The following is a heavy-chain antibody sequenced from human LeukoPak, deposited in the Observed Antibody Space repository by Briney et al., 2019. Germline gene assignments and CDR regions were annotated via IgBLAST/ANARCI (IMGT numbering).Heavy chain of an antibody. CDR1: GGSISSGTYY. D-gene: IGHD6-19*01. CDR2: MYTSGST. CDR3: ARHASRIAVAGTVWFDP. J-gene: IGHJ5*02. V-gene: IGHV4-61*02. Sequence: SETLSLTCTVSGGSISSGTYYWSWIRQPAGKGLEWIGRMYTSGSTNYNPSLKSRVTISVDTSKNQFSLKLSSVTAADTAVYYCARHASRIAVAGTVWFDPWGQGTLVTVSS.